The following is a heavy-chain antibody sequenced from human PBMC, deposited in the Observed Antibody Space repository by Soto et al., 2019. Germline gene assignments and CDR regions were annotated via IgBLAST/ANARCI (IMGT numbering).Heavy chain of an antibody. V-gene: IGHV3-23*01. D-gene: IGHD3-22*01. CDR1: GFTFSSYA. CDR3: AKGYYYDSSGYYLNDY. CDR2: ISGSGGST. Sequence: EVQLLESGGGLVQPGVSLRLSCAASGFTFSSYAMSLVRQAPGKVLEWVSAISGSGGSTYYADSVKGRFTISRDNSKNTLYMQMNSLRAEDTAVYYCAKGYYYDSSGYYLNDYWGQGTLVTVSS. J-gene: IGHJ4*02.